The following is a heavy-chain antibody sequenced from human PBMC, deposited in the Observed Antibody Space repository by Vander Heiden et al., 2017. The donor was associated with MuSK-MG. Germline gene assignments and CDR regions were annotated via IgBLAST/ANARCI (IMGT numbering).Heavy chain of an antibody. CDR1: GFTSSSYS. CDR3: ARGSWPVPAANDAFDI. D-gene: IGHD2-2*01. J-gene: IGHJ3*02. V-gene: IGHV3-21*01. Sequence: EVQLVESGGGLVKPGGSVRLSCAASGFTSSSYSMNCVRQAPGKGLEWVSSISSSSSYIYYADSVKGRFTISRDNAKNSLYLKMNSLRAEDTAVYYCARGSWPVPAANDAFDIWGQGTMVTVSS. CDR2: ISSSSSYI.